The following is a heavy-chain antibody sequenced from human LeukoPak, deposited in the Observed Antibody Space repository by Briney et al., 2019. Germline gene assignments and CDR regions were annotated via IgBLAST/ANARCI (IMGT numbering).Heavy chain of an antibody. Sequence: GGSLRLSRAASGFTFSSYSMNWVRQAPGKGLEWVSSISSSSSYIYYADSVKGRFTISRDNAKNSLYLQMNSLRAEDTAVYYCARDSPPDHDAFDIWGQGTMVTVSS. J-gene: IGHJ3*02. CDR1: GFTFSSYS. CDR2: ISSSSSYI. V-gene: IGHV3-21*01. CDR3: ARDSPPDHDAFDI.